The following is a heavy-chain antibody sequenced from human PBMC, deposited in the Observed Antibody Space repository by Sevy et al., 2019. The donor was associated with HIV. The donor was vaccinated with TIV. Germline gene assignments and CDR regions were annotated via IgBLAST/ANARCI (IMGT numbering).Heavy chain of an antibody. V-gene: IGHV3-15*01. Sequence: GGPLRLSCAASGFTFSDTWMSWVRQAPGKGLEWVGRIKRKTDGGTTDYAAPVKGRFTISGDDSKNTLYLQMNSLKTEDTAVYYCATEGLYCTEHNCYSEGFDFWGQGTLVTVSS. J-gene: IGHJ4*02. CDR2: IKRKTDGGTT. D-gene: IGHD2-21*01. CDR1: GFTFSDTW. CDR3: ATEGLYCTEHNCYSEGFDF.